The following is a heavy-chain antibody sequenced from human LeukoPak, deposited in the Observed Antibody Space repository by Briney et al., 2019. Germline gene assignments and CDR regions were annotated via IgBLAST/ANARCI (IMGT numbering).Heavy chain of an antibody. CDR1: GYTLTELS. V-gene: IGHV1-24*01. D-gene: IGHD4-17*01. CDR3: ATMRLAKDYGDYDAFDI. CDR2: FDPEDGET. Sequence: GASVKVSFTVSGYTLTELSMHWVRQAPGKGLEWMGGFDPEDGETIYAQKFQGRVTMTEDTSTDTAYMELSSLRSEDTAVYYCATMRLAKDYGDYDAFDIWGQGTMVTVSS. J-gene: IGHJ3*02.